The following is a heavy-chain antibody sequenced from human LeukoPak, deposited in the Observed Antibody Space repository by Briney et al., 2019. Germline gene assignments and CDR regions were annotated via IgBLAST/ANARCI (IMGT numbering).Heavy chain of an antibody. J-gene: IGHJ4*02. CDR1: GGSISSYY. CDR2: IYYSGST. Sequence: ETLSLTCTVSGGSISSYYWSWIRQPPGNGLDWIGYIYYSGSTNYNPSLKSRVTISVDTSKNQFSLKLSSVTAADTAVYYCARVTRTRLIVEYYFDYWGQGTLVTVSS. CDR3: ARVTRTRLIVEYYFDY. V-gene: IGHV4-59*01. D-gene: IGHD3-22*01.